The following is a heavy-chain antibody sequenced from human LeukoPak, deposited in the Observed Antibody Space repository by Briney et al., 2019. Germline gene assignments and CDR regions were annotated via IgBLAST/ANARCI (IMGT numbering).Heavy chain of an antibody. Sequence: GGSLRLSCAASGFTFSSYAMTWVRQAPGKGLEWVSSIRGSGDSTYYADSVKGRFTISRDNSKSTLFLQMNSLRVEDTAVYYCARAEWIQLWSSFDYWGQGTLVTVSS. D-gene: IGHD5-18*01. CDR3: ARAEWIQLWSSFDY. CDR1: GFTFSSYA. V-gene: IGHV3-23*01. CDR2: IRGSGDST. J-gene: IGHJ4*02.